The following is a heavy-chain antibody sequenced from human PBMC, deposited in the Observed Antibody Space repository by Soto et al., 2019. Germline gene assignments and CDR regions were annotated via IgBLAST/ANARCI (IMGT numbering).Heavy chain of an antibody. CDR3: AKASGGDYYSSCDF. Sequence: GGSLRLSCAASGFTFSSSAMNWVRQAPGKGLEWVSVISDNGDTTYYAASVKGRFTISRDNSKNTLFLQMNSLRAEDTAVYYCAKASGGDYYSSCDFWGQGTLVTVSS. CDR1: GFTFSSSA. V-gene: IGHV3-23*01. CDR2: ISDNGDTT. J-gene: IGHJ4*02. D-gene: IGHD2-21*02.